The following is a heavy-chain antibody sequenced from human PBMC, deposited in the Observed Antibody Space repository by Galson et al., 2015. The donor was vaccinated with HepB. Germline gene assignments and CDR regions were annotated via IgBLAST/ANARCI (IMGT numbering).Heavy chain of an antibody. CDR1: GFTFSSYA. Sequence: SLRLSCAASGFTFSSYAMHWVRQAPGKGLEWVAVISYDGSNKYYADSVKGRFTISRDNSKNTLYRQMNSLRAEDTAVYYCARDGPRAYGSGSYYGLTPDYWGQGTLVTVSS. D-gene: IGHD3-10*01. CDR2: ISYDGSNK. V-gene: IGHV3-30-3*01. J-gene: IGHJ4*02. CDR3: ARDGPRAYGSGSYYGLTPDY.